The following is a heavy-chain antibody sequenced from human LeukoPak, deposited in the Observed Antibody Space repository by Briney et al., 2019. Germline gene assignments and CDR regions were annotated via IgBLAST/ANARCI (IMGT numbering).Heavy chain of an antibody. Sequence: GESLKISCKGSGSSFTSHWIGWVRQRPGKDLEWMGIIYPGDSDIGYSPSFEGQVTISADKSISTAYLQWSSLKVSDTAIYYCARGPSYGSGRYNWFGPWGQGTLVTVSS. J-gene: IGHJ5*02. D-gene: IGHD3-10*01. CDR2: IYPGDSDI. V-gene: IGHV5-51*01. CDR1: GSSFTSHW. CDR3: ARGPSYGSGRYNWFGP.